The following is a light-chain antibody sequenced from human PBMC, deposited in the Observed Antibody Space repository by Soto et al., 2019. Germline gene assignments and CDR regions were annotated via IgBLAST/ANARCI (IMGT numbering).Light chain of an antibody. CDR2: LWS. Sequence: DIVMTQSPLFLHVTPGETASLSCRSSQSLLHSNGYNYLDWYLKKPWQYPQLLIFLWSNRASGVADRISVSGSGTDFTLTISRVAAEDVCVYFCLQTLRIPLTLGGGTKVEIK. V-gene: IGKV2-28*01. J-gene: IGKJ4*01. CDR1: QSLLHSNGYNY. CDR3: LQTLRIPLT.